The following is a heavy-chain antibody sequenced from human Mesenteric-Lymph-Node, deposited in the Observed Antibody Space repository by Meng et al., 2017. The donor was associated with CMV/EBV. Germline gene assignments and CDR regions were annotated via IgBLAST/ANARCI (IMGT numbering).Heavy chain of an antibody. V-gene: IGHV3-23*01. Sequence: GGSLRLSCAASGLTFSSYEMNWVRQAPGKGLEWVAGISGSGSTTKYSASVEGRFIISRDKSKDTLFLQMNRLGAEDTALYFCAKDMWEYQLPDGSWGQGTLVTVSS. CDR3: AKDMWEYQLPDGS. D-gene: IGHD2-2*01. CDR1: GLTFSSYE. CDR2: ISGSGSTT. J-gene: IGHJ5*02.